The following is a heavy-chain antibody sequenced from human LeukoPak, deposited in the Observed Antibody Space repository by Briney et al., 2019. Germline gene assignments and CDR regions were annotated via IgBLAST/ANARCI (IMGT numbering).Heavy chain of an antibody. CDR2: ISSSGSTI. CDR1: GFTFSDYY. CDR3: ASTESLLVAMDLDY. J-gene: IGHJ4*02. Sequence: GGSLRLSCAASGFTFSDYYVSWIRQAPGKGLEWVSYISSSGSTIYYADSVKGRFTISRDNAKNSLYLQMNSLRAEDTAVYYCASTESLLVAMDLDYWGQGTLVTVSS. D-gene: IGHD2-8*02. V-gene: IGHV3-11*04.